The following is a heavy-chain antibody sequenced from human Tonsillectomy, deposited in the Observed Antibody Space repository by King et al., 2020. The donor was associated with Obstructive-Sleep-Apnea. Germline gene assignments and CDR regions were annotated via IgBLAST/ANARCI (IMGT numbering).Heavy chain of an antibody. V-gene: IGHV3-9*01. CDR2: LSWNRDTI. Sequence: VQLVESGGGLVQPGRSLRLSCATSGFNFGDHAIHWVRQAPGKGLEWVSGLSWNRDTIGYADSVKGRFTISRDSAKRSVYLQMDSLRPEDTALYYCTMRSHGPGSYYFQPFDSWGQGTLVTVSS. CDR1: GFNFGDHA. J-gene: IGHJ5*02. D-gene: IGHD3-10*01. CDR3: TMRSHGPGSYYFQPFDS.